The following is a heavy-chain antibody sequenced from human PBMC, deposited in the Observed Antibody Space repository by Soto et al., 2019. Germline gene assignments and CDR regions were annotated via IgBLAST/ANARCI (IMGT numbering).Heavy chain of an antibody. CDR2: ISSNGGST. Sequence: EVQLVESGGGFVQPGGSLRLSCAASGFTFSSYAMHWVRQAPGKGLEYVSAISSNGGSTYYANSVKGRFTISRDNSKNTLYLQMGSLRAEDMAVYYCASEGGGYYFDYWGQGTLVTVSS. J-gene: IGHJ4*02. D-gene: IGHD3-16*01. CDR3: ASEGGGYYFDY. CDR1: GFTFSSYA. V-gene: IGHV3-64*01.